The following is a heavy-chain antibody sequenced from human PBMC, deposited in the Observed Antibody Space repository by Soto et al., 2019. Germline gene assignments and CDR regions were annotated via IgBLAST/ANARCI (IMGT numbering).Heavy chain of an antibody. CDR3: ARASYCSGGSCYSVGDYYYMDV. Sequence: ASVKVSCKASGYTFTSYDINWVRQATGQGLEWMGWMNPNSGNTGYAQKFQGRVTMTRNTSISTAYMELSSLRSEDTAVYYCARASYCSGGSCYSVGDYYYMDVWGKGTTVTAP. CDR1: GYTFTSYD. CDR2: MNPNSGNT. V-gene: IGHV1-8*01. D-gene: IGHD2-15*01. J-gene: IGHJ6*03.